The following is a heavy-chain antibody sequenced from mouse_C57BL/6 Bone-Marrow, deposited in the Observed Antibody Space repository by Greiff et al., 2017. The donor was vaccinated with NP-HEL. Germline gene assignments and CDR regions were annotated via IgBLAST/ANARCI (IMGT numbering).Heavy chain of an antibody. CDR2: IDPSDSYT. V-gene: IGHV1-50*01. CDR1: GYTFTSYW. D-gene: IGHD1-2*01. Sequence: QVQLKQSGAELVKPGASVKLSCKASGYTFTSYWMQWVKQRPGQGLEWIGEIDPSDSYTNYNQKFKGKATLTVDTSSSTAYMQLSSLTSEDSAVYYCARLLRPYWYFDVWGTGTTVTVSS. J-gene: IGHJ1*03. CDR3: ARLLRPYWYFDV.